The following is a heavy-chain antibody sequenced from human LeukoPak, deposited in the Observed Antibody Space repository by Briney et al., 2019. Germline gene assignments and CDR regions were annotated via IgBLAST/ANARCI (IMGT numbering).Heavy chain of an antibody. D-gene: IGHD4-23*01. CDR1: GYIFTSYW. CDR2: IYPGDSDT. J-gene: IGHJ4*02. V-gene: IGHV5-51*01. CDR3: ASSLRWYRGYFDY. Sequence: GASLKISCKGSGYIFTSYWIGWVRQMPGKGLEWMGIIYPGDSDTRYSPSFQGQVTISADKSISTAYLQWSSLKASDTAMYYCASSLRWYRGYFDYWGQGTLVTVSS.